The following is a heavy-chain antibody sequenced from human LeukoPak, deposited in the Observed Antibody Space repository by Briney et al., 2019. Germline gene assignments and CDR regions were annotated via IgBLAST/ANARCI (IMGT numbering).Heavy chain of an antibody. Sequence: GGSLRLSCAAAGFTFSDYGMNWVRQAPGKGLEWVSGISGSGISTYYADSVKGRFTISRDNSQNTVSLQLNNLRIEDTALYYCAKTSLSDPSGHYYYMDVWGKGTTVTVSS. CDR3: AKTSLSDPSGHYYYMDV. D-gene: IGHD3-3*01. V-gene: IGHV3-23*01. CDR1: GFTFSDYG. CDR2: ISGSGIST. J-gene: IGHJ6*03.